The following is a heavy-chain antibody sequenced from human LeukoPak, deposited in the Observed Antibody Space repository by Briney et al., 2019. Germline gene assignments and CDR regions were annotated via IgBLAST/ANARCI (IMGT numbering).Heavy chain of an antibody. J-gene: IGHJ4*02. CDR2: ISGSGGNT. D-gene: IGHD3-22*01. CDR1: GFTFSSYA. CDR3: AKDPSLSYDSSGYYYHY. Sequence: GGSLRLSRAASGFTFSSYAMSWVRQAPGKGLEWVSGISGSGGNTYYADSVKGRFTISRDNSKNTLYLQMNSLRAEDTAVYYCAKDPSLSYDSSGYYYHYWGQGTLVTVSS. V-gene: IGHV3-23*01.